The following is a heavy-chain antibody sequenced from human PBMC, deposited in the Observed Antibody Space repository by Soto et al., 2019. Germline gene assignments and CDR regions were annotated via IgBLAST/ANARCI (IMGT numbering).Heavy chain of an antibody. CDR1: GFTFSSYA. Sequence: GGSLRLSCAASGFTFSSYAMHWVRQAPGKGLEWVAVISYDGSNKYYADSVKGRFTISRDNSKNTLYLQMNSLRAEDTAVYYCPRDRAGSGWSGYYGYWGQGTLVTVSS. D-gene: IGHD3-3*01. J-gene: IGHJ4*02. CDR2: ISYDGSNK. CDR3: PRDRAGSGWSGYYGY. V-gene: IGHV3-30-3*01.